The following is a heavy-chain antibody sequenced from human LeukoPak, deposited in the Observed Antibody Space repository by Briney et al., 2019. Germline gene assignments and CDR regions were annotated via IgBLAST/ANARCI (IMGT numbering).Heavy chain of an antibody. Sequence: GGSLRLSCTASGFTFGDYAMTWVRQAPGKGLEWVSVIYSGGSTSYADSVKGRFTISRDNSRNTVSLQMNTLRAEDTAVYYCARGNSYDSSGYPEYFQNWGQGTLVTVSS. V-gene: IGHV3-66*01. D-gene: IGHD3-22*01. CDR2: IYSGGST. CDR3: ARGNSYDSSGYPEYFQN. CDR1: GFTFGDYA. J-gene: IGHJ1*01.